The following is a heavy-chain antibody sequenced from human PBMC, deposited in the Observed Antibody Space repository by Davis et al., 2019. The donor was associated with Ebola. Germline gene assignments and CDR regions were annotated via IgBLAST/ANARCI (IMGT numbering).Heavy chain of an antibody. V-gene: IGHV5-51*01. CDR1: GYSFASYW. J-gene: IGHJ4*02. CDR3: ARPRGYCSDSSCYVDF. Sequence: GESLKISCKGSGYSFASYWNGWVRQKAGKGLEWMGTIYPGDSDTRYSPSFQGQVTISADKSISTAYLQWSSLKASDTAMYYCARPRGYCSDSSCYVDFWGQGTLVTVSS. CDR2: IYPGDSDT. D-gene: IGHD2-15*01.